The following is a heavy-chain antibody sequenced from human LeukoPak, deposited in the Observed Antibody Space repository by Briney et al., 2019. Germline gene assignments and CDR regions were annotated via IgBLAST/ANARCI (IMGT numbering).Heavy chain of an antibody. J-gene: IGHJ4*02. CDR2: IDPSDSYT. V-gene: IGHV5-10-1*01. CDR3: ASYPLPNCSGGSCYN. Sequence: GESLRISCKGSGYSFTSYWISWVRQIPGKGLEWMGRIDPSDSYTNYSPSFQGHVTISADKSISTAYLQWSSLKASDTAMYYCASYPLPNCSGGSCYNWGQGTLVTVCS. D-gene: IGHD2-15*01. CDR1: GYSFTSYW.